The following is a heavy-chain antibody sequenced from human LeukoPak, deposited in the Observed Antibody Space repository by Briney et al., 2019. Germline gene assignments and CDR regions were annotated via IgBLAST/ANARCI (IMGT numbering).Heavy chain of an antibody. D-gene: IGHD6-19*01. V-gene: IGHV3-53*01. CDR1: GFTVSSNY. Sequence: GGSLRLSCAASGFTVSSNYMSWVRQAPGKGLEWVSVIYSGGSTYYADSVKGRFTISRDNSKNTLYLQMNSLRAEGTAVYYCARGIAVAGRGFDYWGQGTLVTVSS. J-gene: IGHJ4*02. CDR2: IYSGGST. CDR3: ARGIAVAGRGFDY.